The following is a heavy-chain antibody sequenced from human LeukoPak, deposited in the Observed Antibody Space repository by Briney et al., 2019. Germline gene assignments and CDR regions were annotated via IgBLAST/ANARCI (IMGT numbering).Heavy chain of an antibody. J-gene: IGHJ1*01. D-gene: IGHD3-3*01. CDR2: INHSGST. CDR3: ARGSLYYDFWSGYIRSEYFQH. V-gene: IGHV4-34*01. CDR1: GGSFSGYY. Sequence: SETLSLTCAVYGGSFSGYYWSWIRRPPGKGLEWIGEINHSGSTNYNPSLKSRVTISVDTSKNQFSLKLSSVTAADTAVYYCARGSLYYDFWSGYIRSEYFQHWGQGTLVTVSS.